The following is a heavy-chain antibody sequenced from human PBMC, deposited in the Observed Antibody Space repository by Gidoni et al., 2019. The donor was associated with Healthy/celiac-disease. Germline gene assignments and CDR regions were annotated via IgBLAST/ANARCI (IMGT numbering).Heavy chain of an antibody. CDR2: ISSSSSYI. CDR1: GFPFSSYR. CDR3: ARDRRVVPAAMGVYYYYGMDV. D-gene: IGHD2-2*01. V-gene: IGHV3-21*01. J-gene: IGHJ6*02. Sequence: EVQLVESGGGLVKPGGSLRLSCAASGFPFSSYRMNWVRQAPGKGLEWVSSISSSSSYIYYADSVKGRFTISRDNAKNSLYLQMNSLRAEDTAEYYCARDRRVVPAAMGVYYYYGMDVWGQGTTVTVSS.